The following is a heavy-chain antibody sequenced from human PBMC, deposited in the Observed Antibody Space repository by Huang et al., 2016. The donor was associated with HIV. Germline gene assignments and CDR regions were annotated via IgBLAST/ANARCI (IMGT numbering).Heavy chain of an antibody. CDR1: GYTVSELS. CDR3: ATSTPDVGAGVLRSAFDI. J-gene: IGHJ3*02. V-gene: IGHV1-24*01. Sequence: QVQLVESGAELKKPGASVRVSCKVSGYTVSELSLHWVRQAPEKGLEWMGGLVPEGGETSYAKGLHGRVTMTEDTSTDTAYMELGSLRPEDTAVYYCATSTPDVGAGVLRSAFDIWGQGTMVTVSS. CDR2: LVPEGGET. D-gene: IGHD2-15*01.